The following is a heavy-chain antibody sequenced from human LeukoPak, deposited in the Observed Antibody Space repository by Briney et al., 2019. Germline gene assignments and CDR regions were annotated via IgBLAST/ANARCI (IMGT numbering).Heavy chain of an antibody. CDR2: IYHSGST. Sequence: SETLSLTCTVSGYSISSGYYWGWIRQPPGKRLEWIGSIYHSGSTYYNPSLKSRVTISVDTSKNQFSLKLSSVTAADTAVYYAQWAAAGTQGFDYWGQGTLVTVSS. CDR1: GYSISSGYY. V-gene: IGHV4-38-2*02. J-gene: IGHJ4*02. D-gene: IGHD6-13*01. CDR3: QWAAAGTQGFDY.